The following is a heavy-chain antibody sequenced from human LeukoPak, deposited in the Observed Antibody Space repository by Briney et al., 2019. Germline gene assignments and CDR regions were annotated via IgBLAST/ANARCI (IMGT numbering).Heavy chain of an antibody. CDR1: AYTFTGYY. CDR2: INPNSAGT. J-gene: IGHJ3*02. V-gene: IGHV1-2*02. CDR3: ARYSGSHPAAFDI. D-gene: IGHD1-26*01. Sequence: ASVKVSCKASAYTFTGYYMHWVRQAPGQGLEWMGWINPNSAGTNYAQKFQDRVTMTRDTSTSTAYMELSRLRSGDTAVYYCARYSGSHPAAFDIWGRGTMVTVSS.